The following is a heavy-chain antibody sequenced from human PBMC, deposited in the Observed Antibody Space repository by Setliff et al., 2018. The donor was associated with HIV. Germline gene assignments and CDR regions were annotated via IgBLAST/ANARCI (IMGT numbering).Heavy chain of an antibody. CDR2: IYYTGIP. D-gene: IGHD3-3*01. CDR1: GGSISSHY. J-gene: IGHJ4*02. V-gene: IGHV4-59*11. CDR3: ARSQPDTIFGVVVFDS. Sequence: PSETLSLTCTVSGGSISSHYWSWIRQPPGKGLEWVGLIYYTGIPTYNPSLSSRVTISVDTSKNQFSLKLTSVTAADTAVYYCARSQPDTIFGVVVFDSWGQGTLVTVSS.